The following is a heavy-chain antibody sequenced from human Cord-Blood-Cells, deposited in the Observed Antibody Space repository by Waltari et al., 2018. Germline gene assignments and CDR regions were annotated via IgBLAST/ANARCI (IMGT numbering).Heavy chain of an antibody. D-gene: IGHD2-15*01. CDR1: GYTFTGYY. CDR3: ARQRYCSGGSCYSYFQH. Sequence: QVQLVQSGAEVKKPGASVKVSCKASGYTFTGYYMPWVRQAPGEGLEWMGWINPNSGGTNYAQKFQGRVTMTRDTSISTAYMELSRLRSDDTAVYYCARQRYCSGGSCYSYFQHWGQGTLVTVSS. CDR2: INPNSGGT. J-gene: IGHJ1*01. V-gene: IGHV1-2*02.